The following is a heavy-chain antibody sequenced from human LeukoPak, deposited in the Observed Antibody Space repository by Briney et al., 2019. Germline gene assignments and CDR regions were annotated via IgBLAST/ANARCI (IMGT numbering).Heavy chain of an antibody. CDR1: GFTFSSYW. J-gene: IGHJ6*03. Sequence: GGSLRLSFAASGFTFSSYWMSWVRQAPGKGLEWVANIKQDGGEKFYVDSVKGRFTISRDNAKNSLFLQMNSLRAEDTAVYYCAKAERDHYYYYMDVWGKGTTVTVSS. CDR2: IKQDGGEK. V-gene: IGHV3-7*01. CDR3: AKAERDHYYYYMDV. D-gene: IGHD1-1*01.